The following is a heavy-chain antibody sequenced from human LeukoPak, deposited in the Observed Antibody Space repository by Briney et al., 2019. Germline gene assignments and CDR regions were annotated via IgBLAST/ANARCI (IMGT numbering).Heavy chain of an antibody. CDR2: XSGSGGST. D-gene: IGHD6-19*01. CDR3: AKDTGASGWSEYFQH. CDR1: GFTFSSYA. V-gene: IGHV3-23*01. J-gene: IGHJ1*01. Sequence: GGSLRLSCAASGFTFSSYAXXXXXXXXXXXXXXXXXXSGSGGSTYYADSVKGRFTISRDNSKNTLYLQMNSLRAEDTAVYYCAKDTGASGWSEYFQHWGQGTLVTVSS.